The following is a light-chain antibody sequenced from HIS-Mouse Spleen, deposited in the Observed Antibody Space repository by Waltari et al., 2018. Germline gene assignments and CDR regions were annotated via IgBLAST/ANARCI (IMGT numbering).Light chain of an antibody. CDR2: EGS. CDR3: CSYAGSSTFV. Sequence: QSALTQPASVSGSPGQSITISCTGTSSDVGSYNLVSWYQQHPGKAPKLMIYEGSKRSSGVSNRFAGSKSCNTASLTISGLQAEDEADYYCCSYAGSSTFVFGGGTKLTVL. V-gene: IGLV2-23*01. J-gene: IGLJ3*02. CDR1: SSDVGSYNL.